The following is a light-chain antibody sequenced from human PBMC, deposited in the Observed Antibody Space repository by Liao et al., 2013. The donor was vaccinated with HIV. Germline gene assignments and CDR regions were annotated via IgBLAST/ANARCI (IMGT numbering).Light chain of an antibody. CDR3: QSADSSGTFWV. V-gene: IGLV3-25*03. CDR1: ELPKQY. J-gene: IGLJ3*02. Sequence: SYELTQPPSVSVSPGQTARITCSGDELPKQYAYWYQQKPGQAPVLVIYKDNERPSGIPERFSGSSSGTTVTLTISGVQAEDEADYYCQSADSSGTFWVFGGGTKLTVL. CDR2: KDN.